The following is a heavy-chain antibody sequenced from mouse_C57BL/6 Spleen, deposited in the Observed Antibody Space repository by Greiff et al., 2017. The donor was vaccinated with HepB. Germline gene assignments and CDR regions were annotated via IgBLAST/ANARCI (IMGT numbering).Heavy chain of an antibody. Sequence: EVKLMESGGGLVKPGGSLKLSCAASGFTFSDYGMHWVRQAPEKGLEWVAYISSGSSTIYYADTVKGRFTISRDNAKNTLFLQMTSLRSEDTAMYYCARQGWLLGYFDVWGTGTTVTVSS. CDR1: GFTFSDYG. CDR2: ISSGSSTI. V-gene: IGHV5-17*01. CDR3: ARQGWLLGYFDV. J-gene: IGHJ1*03. D-gene: IGHD2-3*01.